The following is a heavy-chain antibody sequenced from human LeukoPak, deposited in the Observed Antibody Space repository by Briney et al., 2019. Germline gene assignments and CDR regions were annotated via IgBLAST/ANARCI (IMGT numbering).Heavy chain of an antibody. CDR1: GGPISSYY. J-gene: IGHJ3*02. D-gene: IGHD5-18*01. CDR3: ARDREGGYSYGFRLGDTFDI. CDR2: IYYSGSP. Sequence: SETLSLTCTVSGGPISSYYWSWIRQPPGKGLEWIGYIYYSGSPNYNPSLKSRATISVDTSKNQFSLKLSSVTAADTAVYYCARDREGGYSYGFRLGDTFDIWGQGTMVTVSS. V-gene: IGHV4-59*01.